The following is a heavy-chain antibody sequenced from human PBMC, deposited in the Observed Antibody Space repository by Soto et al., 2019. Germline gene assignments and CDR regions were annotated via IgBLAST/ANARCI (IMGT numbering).Heavy chain of an antibody. CDR3: ARKARRGHDAFDV. J-gene: IGHJ3*01. Sequence: PGGSLRLASAGYRFMFDSHSRNWVRQAPGKGLECISHISPSSTNTEYADSVKGRFTISRDNADSSLYLQMNNLRDEDTAIYYCARKARRGHDAFDVWGQGTMVTVSS. CDR1: RFMFDSHS. CDR2: ISPSSTNT. D-gene: IGHD3-10*01. V-gene: IGHV3-48*02.